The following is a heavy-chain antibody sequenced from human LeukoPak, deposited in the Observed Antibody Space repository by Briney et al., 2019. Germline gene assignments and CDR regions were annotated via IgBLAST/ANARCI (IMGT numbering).Heavy chain of an antibody. Sequence: SETLSLTCTVSGYSISSGYYWGWIRQPPGKGLEWIGSIYHSGSTYYNPSLKSRVTISVDTSKNRFSLKLSSVTAADTAVYYCARELGYCSGGSCYWNAFDIWGQGTMVSVSS. D-gene: IGHD2-15*01. CDR3: ARELGYCSGGSCYWNAFDI. J-gene: IGHJ3*02. V-gene: IGHV4-38-2*02. CDR2: IYHSGST. CDR1: GYSISSGYY.